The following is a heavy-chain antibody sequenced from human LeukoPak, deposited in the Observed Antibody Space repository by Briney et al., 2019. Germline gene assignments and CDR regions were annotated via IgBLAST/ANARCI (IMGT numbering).Heavy chain of an antibody. CDR1: GYTFTSYY. CDR3: ARAAAGTGFDY. Sequence: ASVKASCKASGYTFTSYYMHWVRQAPGQGLEWMGIINPSGGSTSYAQKFQGRVTMTRDTSTSTVYMELSSLRSEDTAVYYCARAAAGTGFDYWGQGTLVTVSS. D-gene: IGHD6-13*01. V-gene: IGHV1-46*01. J-gene: IGHJ4*02. CDR2: INPSGGST.